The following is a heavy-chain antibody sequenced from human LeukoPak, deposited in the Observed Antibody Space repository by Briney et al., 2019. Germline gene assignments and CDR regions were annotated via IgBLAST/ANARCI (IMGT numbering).Heavy chain of an antibody. Sequence: GGSLTLSCTASGFSFGSFSMNGVRQTPGRGLEWLSYISGSSSLIYYADSVKGRFTISRDNAKKSLYLQMNSLRDEDTAVYYCARVGWSSGPPFYWGQGIQVTVSS. CDR3: ARVGWSSGPPFY. J-gene: IGHJ4*02. CDR2: ISGSSSLI. V-gene: IGHV3-48*02. D-gene: IGHD6-19*01. CDR1: GFSFGSFS.